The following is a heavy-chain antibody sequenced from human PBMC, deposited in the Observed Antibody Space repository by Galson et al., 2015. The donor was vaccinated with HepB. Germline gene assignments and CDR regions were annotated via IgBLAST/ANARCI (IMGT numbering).Heavy chain of an antibody. V-gene: IGHV3-15*01. CDR3: TTEYYDFWSGYYDIDKEGSYFDY. D-gene: IGHD3-3*01. Sequence: CLRLSCAASGFTFSNAWMSWVRQAPGKGLEWVGRIKSKTGGGTTDYAAPVKGRFTISRDDSKNTLYLQMNSLKTEDTAVYYCTTEYYDFWSGYYDIDKEGSYFDYWGQGTLVTVSS. CDR1: GFTFSNAW. J-gene: IGHJ4*02. CDR2: IKSKTGGGTT.